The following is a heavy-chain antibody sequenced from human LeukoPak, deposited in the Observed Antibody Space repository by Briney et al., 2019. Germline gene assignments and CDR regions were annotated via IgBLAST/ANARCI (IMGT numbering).Heavy chain of an antibody. D-gene: IGHD4-23*01. CDR3: ARDGGGY. Sequence: GRFTVSRDNAKNLLFLQMNSLRVEDTAVYYCARDGGGYWGQGTLVTVSS. V-gene: IGHV3-21*06. J-gene: IGHJ4*02.